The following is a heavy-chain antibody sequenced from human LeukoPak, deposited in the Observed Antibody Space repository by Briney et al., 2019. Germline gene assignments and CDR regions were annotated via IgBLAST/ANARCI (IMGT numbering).Heavy chain of an antibody. CDR2: ISGSGGST. V-gene: IGHV3-23*01. Sequence: GGSLRLSCAASGFTFSSYAMSWVRQAPGKGLEWVSGISGSGGSTYYADSVMGRFTISRDNSKNTLYLQMNSLRVEDTAVYYCAKEGKLLWFGELSGYWYFDLWGRGTLVTVSS. D-gene: IGHD3-10*01. J-gene: IGHJ2*01. CDR3: AKEGKLLWFGELSGYWYFDL. CDR1: GFTFSSYA.